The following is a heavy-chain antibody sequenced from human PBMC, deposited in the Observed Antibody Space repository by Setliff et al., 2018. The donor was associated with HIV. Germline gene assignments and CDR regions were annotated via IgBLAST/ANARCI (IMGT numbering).Heavy chain of an antibody. CDR1: GFTFTSYW. CDR3: AKTREINNFWSGIDY. J-gene: IGHJ4*02. V-gene: IGHV3-7*03. Sequence: GGSLRLSCAASGFTFTSYWMIWVRQAPGKGLEWVANINQDGSEKNYVDSVKGRFTISRDNSKNTLSLQMNSLRAEDTAVYYCAKTREINNFWSGIDYWGQGTLVTVSS. D-gene: IGHD3-3*01. CDR2: INQDGSEK.